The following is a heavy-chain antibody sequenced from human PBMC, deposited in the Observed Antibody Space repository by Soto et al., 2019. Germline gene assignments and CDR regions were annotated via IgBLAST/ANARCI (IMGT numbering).Heavy chain of an antibody. CDR2: ISSSSSTI. Sequence: EVQLVESGGGLVQPGGSLRLSCAASGFTFSSYSMNWVRQAPGKGLEWVSYISSSSSTIHYADSVKGRFTISRDNAKNSLYLQMNSLSAEDTAVYYCARDLNYGLFDYWGQGTRVTGSS. CDR1: GFTFSSYS. J-gene: IGHJ4*02. D-gene: IGHD4-17*01. CDR3: ARDLNYGLFDY. V-gene: IGHV3-48*01.